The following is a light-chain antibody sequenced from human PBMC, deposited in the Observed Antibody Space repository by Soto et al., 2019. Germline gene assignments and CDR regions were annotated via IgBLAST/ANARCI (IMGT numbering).Light chain of an antibody. V-gene: IGKV3-20*01. CDR3: QHYGSSPET. CDR2: AAS. Sequence: EIVLTQSPGTLSLSPGERATLSCRASQSVSSTYLAWYQQKPGQAPRLLIYAASSRATGIPDRFSGSGSGTDFTLTISRLEPEDFEVYYCQHYGSSPETFGQGTKVDIK. J-gene: IGKJ1*01. CDR1: QSVSSTY.